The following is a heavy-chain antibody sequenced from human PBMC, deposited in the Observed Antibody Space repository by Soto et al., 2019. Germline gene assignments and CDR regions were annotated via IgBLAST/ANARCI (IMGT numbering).Heavy chain of an antibody. CDR1: GDSIRSYY. D-gene: IGHD1-20*01. CDR2: VFHTGNT. J-gene: IGHJ4*02. Sequence: PSETLSLTCSVSGDSIRSYYWTWIRQPPGKGLQWSGYVFHTGNTNYNPSLKSRVTISEDASKNQVSLRLTPVTASATGVYFCAREQYKWNIWGQGTLVTVSS. CDR3: AREQYKWNI. V-gene: IGHV4-59*01.